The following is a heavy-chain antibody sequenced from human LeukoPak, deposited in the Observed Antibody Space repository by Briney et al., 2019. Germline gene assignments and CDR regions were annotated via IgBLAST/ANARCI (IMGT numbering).Heavy chain of an antibody. CDR1: GGSFSYYY. D-gene: IGHD3-9*01. V-gene: IGHV4-34*01. Sequence: SETLSLTCAVYGGSFSYYYWSWIRQPPWKTLEWIGEINHSGSTNYNPSLKGRVTISVDTSKNQFSLKLSSVTAADTAVYYCAIRKYYDILTGYRKIPTSGFDPWGQGTLVTVSS. J-gene: IGHJ5*02. CDR2: INHSGST. CDR3: AIRKYYDILTGYRKIPTSGFDP.